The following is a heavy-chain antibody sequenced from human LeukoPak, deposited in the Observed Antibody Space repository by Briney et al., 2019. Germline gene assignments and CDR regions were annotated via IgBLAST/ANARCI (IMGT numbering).Heavy chain of an antibody. J-gene: IGHJ6*02. CDR3: AREQITIFGVVINGMDV. CDR2: INPNSGGT. V-gene: IGHV1-2*02. D-gene: IGHD3-3*01. Sequence: ASVKVSCKASGYTFTGYFMHWVRQAPGQGLEWMGWINPNSGGTNYAQKFQGRVTLTRDTSISTAYMELSRLRSDDTAVYYCAREQITIFGVVINGMDVWGQGTTVTVSS. CDR1: GYTFTGYF.